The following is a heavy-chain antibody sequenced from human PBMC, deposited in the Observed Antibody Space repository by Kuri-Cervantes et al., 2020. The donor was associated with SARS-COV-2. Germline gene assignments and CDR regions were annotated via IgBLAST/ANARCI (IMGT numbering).Heavy chain of an antibody. D-gene: IGHD6-13*01. CDR1: GFTFSSFG. J-gene: IGHJ4*02. V-gene: IGHV3-33*08. Sequence: GESLKISCAASGFTFSSFGMHWVRQAPGKGLGWVAVVWFDGSRQYYADSVKGRFTISRDNSKNTMYLEMNSLRAEDTAVYFCARERHGAAGGHFDYWGQGTVVTVSS. CDR2: VWFDGSRQ. CDR3: ARERHGAAGGHFDY.